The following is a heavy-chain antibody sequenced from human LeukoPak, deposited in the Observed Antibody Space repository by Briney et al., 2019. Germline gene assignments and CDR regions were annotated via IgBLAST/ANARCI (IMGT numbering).Heavy chain of an antibody. J-gene: IGHJ6*02. Sequence: ASLKDSCKASGYTFTVYYMHWVRQAPGQGLGWMGWINPNSDGTNYAQKFQGRVTMTRETSISTAYMELSRLRSDDTAVYYCASPALGYCSSTSCDRDYYYYYGMDVWGQGTTVTVSS. V-gene: IGHV1-2*02. CDR2: INPNSDGT. CDR3: ASPALGYCSSTSCDRDYYYYYGMDV. D-gene: IGHD2-2*02. CDR1: GYTFTVYY.